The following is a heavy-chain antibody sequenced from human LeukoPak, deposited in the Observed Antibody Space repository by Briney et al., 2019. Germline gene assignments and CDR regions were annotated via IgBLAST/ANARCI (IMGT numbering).Heavy chain of an antibody. D-gene: IGHD2/OR15-2a*01. V-gene: IGHV4-59*01. J-gene: IGHJ4*02. Sequence: SETLSLTCTVSGGSISSYYWSWIRQPPGKGLEWLGYIYYTGSSNYNPSLKSRVTMSLDTPKNQFSLRLSSVTAADTAVYYCARDSNGYFDFWGQGILVTVSS. CDR3: ARDSNGYFDF. CDR1: GGSISSYY. CDR2: IYYTGSS.